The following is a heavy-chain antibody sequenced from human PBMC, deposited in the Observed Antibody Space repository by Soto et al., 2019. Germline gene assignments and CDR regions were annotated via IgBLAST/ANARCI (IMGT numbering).Heavy chain of an antibody. V-gene: IGHV3-7*01. Sequence: GGSLRLSCAGSQFTFGNYWMNWVRQAPGKGLEWVANIKQDGSEKYYVDSVKGRFTISRDIAKNSLFLQMKSLRADDTAVYYCARASPGMDVWGQGTTVTVSS. CDR2: IKQDGSEK. CDR1: QFTFGNYW. J-gene: IGHJ6*02. CDR3: ARASPGMDV.